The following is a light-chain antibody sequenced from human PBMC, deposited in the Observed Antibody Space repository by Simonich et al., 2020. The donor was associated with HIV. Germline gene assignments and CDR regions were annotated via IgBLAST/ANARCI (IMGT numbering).Light chain of an antibody. V-gene: IGLV2-23*02. CDR1: SSDVGGYNF. Sequence: QSALTQPASVSGSPGQSITISCTGTSSDVGGYNFVSWYQQPPGDAPKLLIYGVNKRPSGVSKRFSGSKSGNTASLTISGLQAEDEADYYCCSYAGSSTWVFGGGTKLTVL. CDR3: CSYAGSSTWV. J-gene: IGLJ3*02. CDR2: GVN.